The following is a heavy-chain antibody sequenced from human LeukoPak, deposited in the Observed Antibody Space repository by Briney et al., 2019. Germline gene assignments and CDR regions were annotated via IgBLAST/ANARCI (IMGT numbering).Heavy chain of an antibody. CDR2: ISAYNGNT. Sequence: ASVKVSCKASGYTFTSYGISWVRQAPGQGLEWMGWISAYNGNTNYAQKLQGRVTMTTDTSTSTAYMELRSLRSDDTAVYYCARGQGAYYDILTGYSPLDYWGQGTLVTVSS. CDR1: GYTFTSYG. CDR3: ARGQGAYYDILTGYSPLDY. D-gene: IGHD3-9*01. J-gene: IGHJ4*02. V-gene: IGHV1-18*01.